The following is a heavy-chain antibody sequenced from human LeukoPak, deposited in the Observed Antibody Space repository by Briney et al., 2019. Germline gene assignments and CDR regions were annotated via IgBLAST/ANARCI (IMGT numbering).Heavy chain of an antibody. J-gene: IGHJ4*02. V-gene: IGHV4-39*02. CDR1: GDSISSCSYY. CDR2: ICYRGTN. CDR3: AREYSRSVVAGSRPDY. D-gene: IGHD2-21*01. Sequence: SETLSLTCTVSGDSISSCSYYWSRIRQPTGKGLEWSGSICYRGTNYYIPSLKTRATITVDTSNHQLSLNLNSVTASDTAVYFCAREYSRSVVAGSRPDYWGQGLLVAVSS.